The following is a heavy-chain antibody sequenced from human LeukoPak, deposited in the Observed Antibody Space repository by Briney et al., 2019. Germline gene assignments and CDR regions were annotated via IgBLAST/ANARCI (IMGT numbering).Heavy chain of an antibody. D-gene: IGHD4-17*01. J-gene: IGHJ5*02. V-gene: IGHV3-48*03. CDR3: ARATVTRWFDP. Sequence: PGGSLRLSCAASGFTFTSYEMNWVRQAPGKGLEWISYISSSDNTIYYADSVKGRFSISRDNAKNSLYLQMNSLRAEDTAVYYCARATVTRWFDPWGQGTLVTVSS. CDR1: GFTFTSYE. CDR2: ISSSDNTI.